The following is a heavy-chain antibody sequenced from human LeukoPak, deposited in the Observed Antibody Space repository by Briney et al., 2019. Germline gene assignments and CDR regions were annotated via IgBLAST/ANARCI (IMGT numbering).Heavy chain of an antibody. D-gene: IGHD3-10*01. V-gene: IGHV6-1*01. J-gene: IGHJ3*02. CDR3: ARGFGYGFDI. CDR1: GDSVSSNSAA. CDR2: TYYRSKWFN. Sequence: SHTLSLTCAISGDSVSSNSAAWNWITQSPSRGLEWLGRTYYRSKWFNGYAVSVKSRITVNPDTSKNQFSLQLSSVTPEDTAVYFCARGFGYGFDIWGQGTMVTVSS.